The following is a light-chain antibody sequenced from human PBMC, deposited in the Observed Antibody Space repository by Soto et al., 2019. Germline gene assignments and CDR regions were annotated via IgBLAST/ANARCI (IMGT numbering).Light chain of an antibody. CDR2: AAS. V-gene: IGKV1-27*01. Sequence: DIRMTQSPSSLSVSLGDRVTITCRASQGIGVYLAWFQQKPGKVPKLLIYAASALQSGVPSRFSRSGSGTDFTLTISSLQPEDFATYYCRKYNSAPLTFGGGTKVEIK. J-gene: IGKJ4*01. CDR1: QGIGVY. CDR3: RKYNSAPLT.